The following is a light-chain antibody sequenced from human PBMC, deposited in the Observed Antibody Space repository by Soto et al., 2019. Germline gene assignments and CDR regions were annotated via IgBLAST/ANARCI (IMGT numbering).Light chain of an antibody. J-gene: IGKJ1*01. CDR3: QQYNNWPQWT. Sequence: EIVLTQSPGTLSLSPGESATLSCGASQSVGTYLAWYQQKPGQAPRLLIYGASTRATGIPARFSGSGSGTEFTLTISSLQSEDFAVYYCQQYNNWPQWTFGQGTKVDIK. CDR2: GAS. V-gene: IGKV3-15*01. CDR1: QSVGTY.